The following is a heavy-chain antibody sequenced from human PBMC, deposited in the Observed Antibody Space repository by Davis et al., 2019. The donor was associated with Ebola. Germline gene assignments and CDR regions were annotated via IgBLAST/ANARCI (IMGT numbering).Heavy chain of an antibody. Sequence: SETLSLTCTVSGGSISSPNDYWGWIRQPPGKGLEWLGEIDHSGSTNYNPSLKTRITISIDTSKNQFSLRLSSVTAADTAVYYCGRVVASEGIWGQGTTVTVSS. V-gene: IGHV4-39*07. CDR3: GRVVASEGI. J-gene: IGHJ6*02. CDR1: GGSISSPNDY. CDR2: IDHSGST. D-gene: IGHD5-12*01.